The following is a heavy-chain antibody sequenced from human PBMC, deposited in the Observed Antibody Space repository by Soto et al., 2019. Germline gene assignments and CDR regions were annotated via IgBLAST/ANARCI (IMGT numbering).Heavy chain of an antibody. CDR1: GGSFSGYY. J-gene: IGHJ5*02. V-gene: IGHV4-34*01. CDR3: ARGHYDILTGYLGLDP. Sequence: SETLSLTCAFYGGSFSGYYWSWIRQPPGKGLEWIGEINHSGSTNYNPSLKSRVTISVDTSKNQFSLKLSSVTAADTAVYHCARGHYDILTGYLGLDPWGQGTLVTVSS. CDR2: INHSGST. D-gene: IGHD3-9*01.